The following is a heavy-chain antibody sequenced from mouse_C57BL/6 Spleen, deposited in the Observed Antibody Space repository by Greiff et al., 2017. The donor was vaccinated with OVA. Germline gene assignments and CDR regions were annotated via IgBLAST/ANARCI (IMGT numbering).Heavy chain of an antibody. J-gene: IGHJ2*01. CDR1: GYTFTSYW. V-gene: IGHV1-52*01. CDR3: ARDGYDVGDY. D-gene: IGHD2-2*01. Sequence: QVQLQQPGAELVRPGSSVKLSCKASGYTFTSYWMHWVKQRPIQGLEWIGNIDPSDSETHYNQKFKDKATLTVDKSSSTAYMQLSSLTSEDSAVYYSARDGYDVGDYWGQGTTLTVSS. CDR2: IDPSDSET.